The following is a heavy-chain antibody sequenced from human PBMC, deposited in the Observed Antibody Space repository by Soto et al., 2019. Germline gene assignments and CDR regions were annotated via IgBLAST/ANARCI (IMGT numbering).Heavy chain of an antibody. CDR2: ISHTGRA. CDR3: ARDDTTGLFDF. V-gene: IGHV4-59*01. J-gene: IGHJ4*02. CDR1: TGSMRTYY. D-gene: IGHD4-17*01. Sequence: SETLSLTCSVSTGSMRTYYWTWIRQSPGKGLEWIGQISHTGRAKYNPSLESRVTISVDTSRKQFSLKLTSVTAADTALYYCARDDTTGLFDFWGQGTLVTVSS.